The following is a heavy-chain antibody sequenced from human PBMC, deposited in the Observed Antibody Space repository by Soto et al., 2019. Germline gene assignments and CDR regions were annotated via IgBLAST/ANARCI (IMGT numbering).Heavy chain of an antibody. CDR2: INPSGGST. J-gene: IGHJ6*02. Sequence: SVKVSCKASGYSFTSYDMHWGRQAPGQGLEWIGIINPSGGSTSYAQKFQGRVTMTRDTSTSTVYMELSSLRSEDTAVYYCAISGGTVVVVAAKTDFSDYYGMDVWG. CDR3: AISGGTVVVVAAKTDFSDYYGMDV. D-gene: IGHD2-15*01. CDR1: GYSFTSYD. V-gene: IGHV1-46*01.